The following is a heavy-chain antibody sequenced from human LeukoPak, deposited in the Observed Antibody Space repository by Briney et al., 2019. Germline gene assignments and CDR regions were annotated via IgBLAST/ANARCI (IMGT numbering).Heavy chain of an antibody. Sequence: ASVKVSCKASGYTFTGYYMHWVRQAPGQGLEWMGWINPNSGGTNYARKFQGRVTMTRDTSISTAYMELSRLRSDDTAVYYCARVGRYCSSTSCYGVEYYFDYWGQGTLVTVSS. J-gene: IGHJ4*02. V-gene: IGHV1-2*02. D-gene: IGHD2-2*01. CDR1: GYTFTGYY. CDR3: ARVGRYCSSTSCYGVEYYFDY. CDR2: INPNSGGT.